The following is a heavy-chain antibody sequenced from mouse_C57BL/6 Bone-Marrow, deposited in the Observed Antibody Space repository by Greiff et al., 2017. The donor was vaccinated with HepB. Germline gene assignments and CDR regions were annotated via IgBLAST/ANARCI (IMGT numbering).Heavy chain of an antibody. J-gene: IGHJ4*01. Sequence: EVQLVESGGGLVKPGGSLKLSCAASGFTFSDYGMHWVRQAPEKGLEWVAYISSGSSTFYYADTVKGRFTISRDNAKNTLFLQMTSLRSEDTAMYYCARRLRRGAMDYWGQGTSVTVSS. D-gene: IGHD2-4*01. CDR1: GFTFSDYG. CDR2: ISSGSSTF. V-gene: IGHV5-17*01. CDR3: ARRLRRGAMDY.